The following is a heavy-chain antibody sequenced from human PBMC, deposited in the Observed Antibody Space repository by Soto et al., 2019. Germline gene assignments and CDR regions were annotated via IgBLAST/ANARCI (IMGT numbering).Heavy chain of an antibody. D-gene: IGHD6-13*01. Sequence: EAQLVESGGGLVQPGGSLRLSCAASGFTFSNYWMSWVRQAPGKGLEWVANIKQDGSEKYYVDSVKGRFTISRDNAKNSLHLQMDSLRAEDTAVYYCARLSTAVANGDYWGQGTLVTVSS. CDR1: GFTFSNYW. V-gene: IGHV3-7*03. J-gene: IGHJ4*02. CDR3: ARLSTAVANGDY. CDR2: IKQDGSEK.